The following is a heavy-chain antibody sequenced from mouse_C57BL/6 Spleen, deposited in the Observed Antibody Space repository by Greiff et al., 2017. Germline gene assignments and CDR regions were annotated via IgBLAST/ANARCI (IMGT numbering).Heavy chain of an antibody. CDR3: ARDYYGRDYAMDC. D-gene: IGHD1-1*01. Sequence: EVQLQQSGPELVKPGASVKISCTASGYSFTDYNMNWVKQRNGKSLEWIRVINPNYGTTSYNQKFKGKATLTVDQSSSTAYMQLNSLTSEDSAVYYCARDYYGRDYAMDCWGQGTSVTVSS. J-gene: IGHJ4*01. V-gene: IGHV1-39*01. CDR2: INPNYGTT. CDR1: GYSFTDYN.